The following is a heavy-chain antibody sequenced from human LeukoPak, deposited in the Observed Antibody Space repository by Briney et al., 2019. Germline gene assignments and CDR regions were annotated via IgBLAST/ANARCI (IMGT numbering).Heavy chain of an antibody. Sequence: SETLSLTCTVSGGSISSSSYYWGWIRQPPGKGLEWIGSIYYSGSTYYNPSLKSRVTISLDTSKNQFSLKLSSVTAADTAVYYCARKDPGYSGYSDFDYWGQGTLVTVSS. J-gene: IGHJ4*02. CDR3: ARKDPGYSGYSDFDY. CDR2: IYYSGST. D-gene: IGHD5-12*01. V-gene: IGHV4-39*07. CDR1: GGSISSSSYY.